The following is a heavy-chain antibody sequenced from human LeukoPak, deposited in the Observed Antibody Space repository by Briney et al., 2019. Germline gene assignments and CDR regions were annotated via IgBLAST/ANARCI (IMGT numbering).Heavy chain of an antibody. V-gene: IGHV1-18*01. D-gene: IGHD1-1*01. J-gene: IGHJ3*02. CDR1: GYTFTSYG. Sequence: ASVKVSCKASGYTFTSYGISWVRQAPGQGLEWMGWISAYNGNTNYAQKLQGRVTMTTDTSTSTAYMELRSLRSDGTAVYYCARVSKPYNWNDKGAFDIWGQGTMVTVSS. CDR2: ISAYNGNT. CDR3: ARVSKPYNWNDKGAFDI.